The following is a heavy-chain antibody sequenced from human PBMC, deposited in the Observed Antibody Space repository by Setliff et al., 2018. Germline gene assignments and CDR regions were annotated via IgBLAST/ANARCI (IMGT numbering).Heavy chain of an antibody. CDR1: GYTFITYY. D-gene: IGHD2-2*01. Sequence: ASVKVSCKASGYTFITYYMHWVRQAPGQGLEWMGWISGYNGYTVYAQKLQGRVTLTTDTSTGTAYMEVRSLRSDDTAQYYCVRDRAAIVVGPPTAAFDIWGQGTMVTVS. CDR2: ISGYNGYT. CDR3: VRDRAAIVVGPPTAAFDI. V-gene: IGHV1-18*04. J-gene: IGHJ3*02.